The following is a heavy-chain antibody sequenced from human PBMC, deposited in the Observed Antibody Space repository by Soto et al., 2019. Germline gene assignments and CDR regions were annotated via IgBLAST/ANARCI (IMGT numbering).Heavy chain of an antibody. V-gene: IGHV3-11*01. CDR1: GFTFSDYY. CDR3: ASLTAYYYDSSGYYSDY. Sequence: GSLRLSCAASGFTFSDYYMSWIRQAPGKGLEWVSYISSSGSTIYYADSVKGRFTISRDNAKNSLYLQMNSLRAEDTAVYYCASLTAYYYDSSGYYSDYWGQGTLVTVSS. J-gene: IGHJ4*02. D-gene: IGHD3-22*01. CDR2: ISSSGSTI.